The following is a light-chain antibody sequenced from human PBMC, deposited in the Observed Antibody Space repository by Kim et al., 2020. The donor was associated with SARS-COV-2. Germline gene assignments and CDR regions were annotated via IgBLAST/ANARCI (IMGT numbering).Light chain of an antibody. CDR1: SSNIGAGYD. CDR2: GNS. Sequence: ELTQPPSVSGAPGQRVTISCTGSSSNIGAGYDVHWYQQLPGTAPKLLIYGNSNRPSGVPDRFSGSKSGTSASLAITGLQAEDEADYYCQSYDSSLSAVVFGGGTQLTV. V-gene: IGLV1-40*01. J-gene: IGLJ2*01. CDR3: QSYDSSLSAVV.